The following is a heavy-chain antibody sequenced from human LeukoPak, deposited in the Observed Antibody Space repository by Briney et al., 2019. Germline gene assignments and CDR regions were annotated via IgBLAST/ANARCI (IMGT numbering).Heavy chain of an antibody. V-gene: IGHV3-21*04. D-gene: IGHD6-13*01. Sequence: GSLRLSCAASGFTFSSYSMNWVRQAPGKGLEWVSSISSSSSYIYYADSVKGRFTISRDNSKSTLYLQMNNLGVEDTAVYYCTKVRSGSSNWALRVFDYWGQGALVTVSS. CDR3: TKVRSGSSNWALRVFDY. CDR2: ISSSSSYI. J-gene: IGHJ4*02. CDR1: GFTFSSYS.